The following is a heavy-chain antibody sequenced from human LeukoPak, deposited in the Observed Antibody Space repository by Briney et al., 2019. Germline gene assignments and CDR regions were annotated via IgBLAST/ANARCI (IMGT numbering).Heavy chain of an antibody. J-gene: IGHJ4*02. CDR3: ARDWADSGSDY. CDR2: IWYDGSKQ. Sequence: GGSLRLSCAASGFTFSSFGIHWVRQAPGKGLEWVALIWYDGSKQYYADSVKGRFTISRDNSKSTVYLQMNSLRAEGTAVYFCARDWADSGSDYWGQGTLVIVSS. D-gene: IGHD5-12*01. V-gene: IGHV3-33*01. CDR1: GFTFSSFG.